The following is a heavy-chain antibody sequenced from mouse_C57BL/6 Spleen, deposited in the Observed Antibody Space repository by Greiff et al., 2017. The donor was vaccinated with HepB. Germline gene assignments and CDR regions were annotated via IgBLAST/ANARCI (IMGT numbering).Heavy chain of an antibody. CDR3: TRTDDGYYVGAMDY. V-gene: IGHV1-15*01. CDR1: GYTFTDYE. CDR2: IDPETGGT. J-gene: IGHJ4*01. Sequence: VKLQESGAELVRPGASVTLSCKASGYTFTDYEMHWVKQTPVHGLEWIGAIDPETGGTAYNQKFKGKAILTADKSSSTAYMELRSLTSEDSAVYYCTRTDDGYYVGAMDYWGQGTSVTVSS. D-gene: IGHD2-3*01.